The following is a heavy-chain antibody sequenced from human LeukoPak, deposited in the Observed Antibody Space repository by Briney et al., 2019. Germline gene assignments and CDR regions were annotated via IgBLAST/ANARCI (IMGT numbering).Heavy chain of an antibody. V-gene: IGHV4-39*01. Sequence: PSETLSLTCTVSGDSITGSSYYWGWIRQPPGKGLEWLGSMFYSGSTYSNPSLKSRVTISVDTSKNQFSLKLSSVTAADTAVYYCARHYYDSTGYYYFDYWGQGTLVTVSS. CDR1: GDSITGSSYY. CDR3: ARHYYDSTGYYYFDY. CDR2: MFYSGST. D-gene: IGHD3-22*01. J-gene: IGHJ4*02.